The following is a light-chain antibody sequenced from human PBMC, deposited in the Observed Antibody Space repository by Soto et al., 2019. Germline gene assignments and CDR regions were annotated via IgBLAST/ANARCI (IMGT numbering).Light chain of an antibody. CDR3: QQYNNWPPT. J-gene: IGKJ3*01. V-gene: IGKV3-15*01. CDR2: GTS. CDR1: QSVSSI. Sequence: EIVMTQSPATLSVSPGERATLSCRASQSVSSILAWYQQKPGQAPRLLIYGTSTRATGIPARFSGIGSGTEFTLTISSLQSEDFAVYYCQQYNNWPPTFGPGTKVDIK.